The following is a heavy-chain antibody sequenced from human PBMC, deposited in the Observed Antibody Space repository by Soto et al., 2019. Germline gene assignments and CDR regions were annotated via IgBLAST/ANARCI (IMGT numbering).Heavy chain of an antibody. CDR1: GYRFTSYL. Sequence: SLKISCKGSGYRFTSYLIGWVRQMPGKGLEGMGIIYPGDSDTRYSPSFQGQVTISADKSISTAYLQWSSLKASDTAMYYCARHVYYYDSSGYYLAYYYYGMDVWGQGTTVTVSS. D-gene: IGHD3-22*01. V-gene: IGHV5-51*01. CDR3: ARHVYYYDSSGYYLAYYYYGMDV. J-gene: IGHJ6*02. CDR2: IYPGDSDT.